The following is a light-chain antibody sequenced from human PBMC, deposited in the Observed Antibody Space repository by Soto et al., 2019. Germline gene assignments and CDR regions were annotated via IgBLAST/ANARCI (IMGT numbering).Light chain of an antibody. CDR1: QDISNY. J-gene: IGKJ5*01. Sequence: IQMTQSPSSLSASVGDRVTITCQASQDISNYLNWYQQKPGKAPKLLIYDASNFETGVPSRFSGSGSGTDFTFTISSLQAEDIATYYCQQYDNLPITFGQGTRLEI. CDR2: DAS. V-gene: IGKV1-33*01. CDR3: QQYDNLPIT.